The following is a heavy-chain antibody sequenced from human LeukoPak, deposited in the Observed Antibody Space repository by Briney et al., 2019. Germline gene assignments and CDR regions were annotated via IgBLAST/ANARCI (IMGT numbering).Heavy chain of an antibody. CDR1: GFTFSSYG. D-gene: IGHD3-10*01. CDR2: ISYDGSNK. Sequence: GGSLRLSCAASGFTFSSYGMHWVRQAPGKGLEWVAVISYDGSNKYYADSVKGRFTISRDNSKNTLYLQMNSLRAEDTAVYYCCYYGSGSYFAFDYWGQGTLVTVSS. V-gene: IGHV3-30*03. J-gene: IGHJ4*02. CDR3: CYYGSGSYFAFDY.